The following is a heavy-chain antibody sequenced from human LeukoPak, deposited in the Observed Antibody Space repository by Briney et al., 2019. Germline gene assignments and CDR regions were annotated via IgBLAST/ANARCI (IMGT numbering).Heavy chain of an antibody. Sequence: SETLSLTCTVSGGSISSSRYYWGWVRQPPGKGLEWIGSISFSGSTYYNPSLRSRVTISEDTSKNQFSLKLSSVTAADTAVYYCARRRLDYHGIDVWGQGTTVTVSS. J-gene: IGHJ6*02. CDR3: ARRRLDYHGIDV. CDR2: ISFSGST. CDR1: GGSISSSRYY. V-gene: IGHV4-39*01.